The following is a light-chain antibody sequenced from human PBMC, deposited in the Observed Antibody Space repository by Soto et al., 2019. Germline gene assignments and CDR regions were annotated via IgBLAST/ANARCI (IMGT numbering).Light chain of an antibody. Sequence: QSVLTQPASVSGSPGQSITISCTGTSSDVGSYNLVSWYQQHPGKAPKLIIYEVSERPSGVSHRFSGSKSGNTASLTISGLQAEDEADYYCCSYATPRRFGGGTKLTV. CDR1: SSDVGSYNL. J-gene: IGLJ2*01. CDR2: EVS. V-gene: IGLV2-23*02. CDR3: CSYATPRR.